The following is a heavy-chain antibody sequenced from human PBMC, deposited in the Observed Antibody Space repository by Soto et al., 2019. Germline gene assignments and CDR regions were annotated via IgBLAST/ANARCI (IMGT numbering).Heavy chain of an antibody. D-gene: IGHD6-13*01. CDR1: GSSISGNYNY. J-gene: IGHJ4*02. Sequence: SDTLSLTSTFSGSSISGNYNYWCWIRQPPGNGLELIGSISYSGTTNSNPSLKSRITISVDTSKNHFSLRLSSVTAIGTAVYYCARVGGVPSSSPGVAHWGQGILVTVSS. CDR2: ISYSGTT. CDR3: ARVGGVPSSSPGVAH. V-gene: IGHV4-39*02.